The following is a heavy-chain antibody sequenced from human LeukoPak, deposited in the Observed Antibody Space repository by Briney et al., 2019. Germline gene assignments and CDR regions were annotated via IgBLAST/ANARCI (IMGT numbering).Heavy chain of an antibody. CDR3: ARDISSGQKTVDY. J-gene: IGHJ4*02. D-gene: IGHD6-19*01. CDR1: GFTFTTYW. CDR2: IKQDGTEK. V-gene: IGHV3-7*01. Sequence: GGSLRLSCAASGFTFTTYWMSWVRQAPGKGLEWVANIKQDGTEKYYVDSVKGRFTISRDNARNSLELQMNSLRAEDTAVYYCARDISSGQKTVDYWGQGTLVTVSS.